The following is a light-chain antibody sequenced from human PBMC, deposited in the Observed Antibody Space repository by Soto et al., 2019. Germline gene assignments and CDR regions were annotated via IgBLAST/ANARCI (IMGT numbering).Light chain of an antibody. CDR2: GAS. CDR1: QSVNTN. Sequence: EIVMTQSPATLTVSPGEGVTLSCRASQSVNTNVAWYQQKVGQAPRLLIYGASTRATAIPARFSGSGSGTEFTLTISSIQSEDFTTYYCQQYNSWPPYTFGQGTKVDIK. CDR3: QQYNSWPPYT. J-gene: IGKJ2*01. V-gene: IGKV3-15*01.